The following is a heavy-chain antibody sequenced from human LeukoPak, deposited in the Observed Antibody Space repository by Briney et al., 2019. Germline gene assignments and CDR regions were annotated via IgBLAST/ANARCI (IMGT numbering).Heavy chain of an antibody. D-gene: IGHD3-22*01. CDR2: INHSGST. CDR3: ARSRFLNYYDSSGYYYANYYFDY. Sequence: KSPETPSLTCAVYGGSFSGYYWSWIRQPPGKGLEWIGEINHSGSTNYNPSLKSRVTISVDTSKNQFSLKLSSVTAADTAVYYCARSRFLNYYDSSGYYYANYYFDYWGQGTLVTVSS. CDR1: GGSFSGYY. V-gene: IGHV4-34*01. J-gene: IGHJ4*02.